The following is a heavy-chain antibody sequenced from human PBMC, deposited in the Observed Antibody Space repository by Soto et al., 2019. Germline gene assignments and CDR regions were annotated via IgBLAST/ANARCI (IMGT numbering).Heavy chain of an antibody. CDR3: ARTLYVGRKWGCGD. D-gene: IGHD2-8*02. J-gene: IGHJ4*02. Sequence: QVQLAQSGAEVKPPGASVKVSCKSSGYTFTSFDIHWVRQATGQGLEWMGWMNPNSGDTGYAQKFQGRVNRTSDTSTTTAYMELSRLRSDDTAVYYCARTLYVGRKWGCGDWGQGTLVTVSS. V-gene: IGHV1-8*02. CDR1: GYTFTSFD. CDR2: MNPNSGDT.